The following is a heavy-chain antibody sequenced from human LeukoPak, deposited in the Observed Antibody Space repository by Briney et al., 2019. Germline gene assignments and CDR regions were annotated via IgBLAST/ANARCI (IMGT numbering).Heavy chain of an antibody. J-gene: IGHJ4*02. CDR2: ISAYNGNT. V-gene: IGHV1-18*01. Sequence: ASVKVSCKASGGTFSSYAISWVRQAPGQGLEWMGWISAYNGNTNYAQKLQGRVTMTTDTSTSTAYMELRSLRSDDTAVYYCARDKVLYCSGGSCYGGYYFDYWGQGTLVTVSS. CDR1: GGTFSSYA. D-gene: IGHD2-15*01. CDR3: ARDKVLYCSGGSCYGGYYFDY.